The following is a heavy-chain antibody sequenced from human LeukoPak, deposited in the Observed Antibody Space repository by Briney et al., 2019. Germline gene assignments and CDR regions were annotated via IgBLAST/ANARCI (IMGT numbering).Heavy chain of an antibody. V-gene: IGHV5-51*01. Sequence: GESLSLSCTGSGYIFTSYWIGWVRQMPGKGREWMGIIYPGDSDTRYSPSFQGQVTISADKSIGTAYLQWSSLKASDTAMYYCARPLVDYDFWSGYLTDAFDIWGQGTMVTVSS. CDR3: ARPLVDYDFWSGYLTDAFDI. CDR2: IYPGDSDT. D-gene: IGHD3-3*01. CDR1: GYIFTSYW. J-gene: IGHJ3*02.